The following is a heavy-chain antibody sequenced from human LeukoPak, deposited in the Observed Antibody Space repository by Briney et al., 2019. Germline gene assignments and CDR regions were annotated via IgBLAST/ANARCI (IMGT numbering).Heavy chain of an antibody. D-gene: IGHD6-13*01. CDR3: AKDPNELSSSWFDY. CDR1: GFTFSSYA. J-gene: IGHJ4*02. CDR2: ISGSGGST. V-gene: IGHV3-23*01. Sequence: GGSLRLSCAASGFTFSSYAISWVARAPGKGRDGVSAISGSGGSTYYADSVKGRFTISRDNSKNTLYLQMNSLRAEDTAVYYCAKDPNELSSSWFDYWGQGTLVTVSS.